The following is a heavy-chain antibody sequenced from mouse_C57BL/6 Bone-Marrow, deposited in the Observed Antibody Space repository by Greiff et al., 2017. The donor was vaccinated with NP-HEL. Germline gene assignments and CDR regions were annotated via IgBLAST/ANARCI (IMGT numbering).Heavy chain of an antibody. V-gene: IGHV5-9-1*02. Sequence: EVKLVESGEGLVQPGGSLKLSCAASGFTFSSYSMSWVRQTPEKRLEWVAYISSGGDYIYYADTVKGRFTISRDNARNPLYLQMSSLTSEDTAMYYCTRGTIYYEYDGDYFDYWGKGTTLTVSS. CDR2: ISSGGDYI. J-gene: IGHJ2*01. CDR1: GFTFSSYS. D-gene: IGHD2-4*01. CDR3: TRGTIYYEYDGDYFDY.